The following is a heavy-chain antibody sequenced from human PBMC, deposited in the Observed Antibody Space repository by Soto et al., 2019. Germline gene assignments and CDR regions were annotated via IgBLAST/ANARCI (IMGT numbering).Heavy chain of an antibody. J-gene: IGHJ6*02. D-gene: IGHD4-17*01. Sequence: SETLSLTCTVSGGSVSSGDYYWSWIRQPPGKGLEWIGYIYYSGSTYYNPSLKSRVTISVDTSKNQFSLKLSSVTAADTAVYYCARDTALKNYGMDVWGQGTTVT. CDR1: GGSVSSGDYY. CDR2: IYYSGST. V-gene: IGHV4-30-4*01. CDR3: ARDTALKNYGMDV.